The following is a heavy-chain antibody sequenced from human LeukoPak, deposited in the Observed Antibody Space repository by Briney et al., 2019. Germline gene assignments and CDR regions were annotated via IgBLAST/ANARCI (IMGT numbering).Heavy chain of an antibody. D-gene: IGHD3-10*01. Sequence: GGSLRLSCAASGFTFSNYAMIWVRQAPGKGLEWVSAISGSGAGTYYADSVKGRFTMSRDNSKNTVYLQMNSLRAEDTAVYYCAKDGQEFVNTFFDYWGQGTLVTVSS. CDR1: GFTFSNYA. CDR2: ISGSGAGT. V-gene: IGHV3-23*01. CDR3: AKDGQEFVNTFFDY. J-gene: IGHJ4*02.